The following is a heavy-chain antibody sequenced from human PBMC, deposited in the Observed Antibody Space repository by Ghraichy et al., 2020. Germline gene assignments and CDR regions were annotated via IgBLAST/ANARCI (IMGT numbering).Heavy chain of an antibody. CDR1: GGSISSYY. Sequence: ESLNISCTVSGGSISSYYWSWIRQPPGKGLEWIGYIYYSGSTNYNPSLKSRVTISVDTSKNQFSLKLSSVTAADTAVYYCARARQLWAPFDYWGQGTLVTVSS. D-gene: IGHD5-18*01. CDR3: ARARQLWAPFDY. CDR2: IYYSGST. V-gene: IGHV4-59*01. J-gene: IGHJ4*02.